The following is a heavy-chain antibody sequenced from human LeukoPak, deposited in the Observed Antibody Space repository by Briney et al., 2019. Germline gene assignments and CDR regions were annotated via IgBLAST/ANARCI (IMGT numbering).Heavy chain of an antibody. CDR2: ISSSGSTI. J-gene: IGHJ4*02. D-gene: IGHD1-26*01. Sequence: GGSLRLSCAASGFTFSDYYMSWIRQAPGKGLEWVSYISSSGSTIYYADSVKGRFTISRDNSKNTLYLQMNSLRAEDTAVYYCAKDESPAAGAGPFDYWGQGTLVTVSS. CDR1: GFTFSDYY. CDR3: AKDESPAAGAGPFDY. V-gene: IGHV3-11*01.